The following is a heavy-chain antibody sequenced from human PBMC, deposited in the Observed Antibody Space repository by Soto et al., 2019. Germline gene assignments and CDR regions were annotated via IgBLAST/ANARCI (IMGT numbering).Heavy chain of an antibody. CDR1: GYSFTSYY. CDR3: ARDRDVWTGYDYYYYAMDV. Sequence: ASVKVSCKASGYSFTSYYLHWVRQAPGQGLEWMGIINPNSTSASYAQKFQGRVTMTRDTSTSTVYMELSTLRSEDTAVCYCARDRDVWTGYDYYYYAMDVWAQGTTVTVSS. CDR2: INPNSTSA. V-gene: IGHV1-46*01. D-gene: IGHD3-3*01. J-gene: IGHJ6*02.